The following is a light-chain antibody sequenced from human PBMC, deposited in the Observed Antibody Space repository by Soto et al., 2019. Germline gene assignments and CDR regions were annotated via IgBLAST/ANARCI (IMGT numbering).Light chain of an antibody. V-gene: IGKV1-5*01. CDR2: DAS. Sequence: DIQMTQYPSTLSASVRDKVTITCRASQSISSWLAWYQQKPGKAPKLLIYDASSLESGVPSRFSGSGSGTEFTLTISSLQPDDFATYYCQQYNSYWTFGQGTKV. CDR3: QQYNSYWT. J-gene: IGKJ1*01. CDR1: QSISSW.